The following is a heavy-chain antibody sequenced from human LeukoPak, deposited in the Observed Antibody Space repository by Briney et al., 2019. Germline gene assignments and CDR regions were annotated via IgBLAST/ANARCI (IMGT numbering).Heavy chain of an antibody. Sequence: QPGGSLRLSCAASGFTFSSYAMSWVRQAPGEGREWVSSIIGSVGSTYYADSVKGRFTISRDNSKNTLYLQMNSLSAEETAVYYCAKAPKGRIYYYGSGSYAYYYYYMDVWGKGTTVTVSS. CDR1: GFTFSSYA. D-gene: IGHD3-10*01. J-gene: IGHJ6*03. CDR2: IIGSVGST. CDR3: AKAPKGRIYYYGSGSYAYYYYYMDV. V-gene: IGHV3-23*01.